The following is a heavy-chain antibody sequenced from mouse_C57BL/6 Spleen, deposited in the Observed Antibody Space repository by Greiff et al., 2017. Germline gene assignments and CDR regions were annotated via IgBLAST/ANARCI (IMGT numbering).Heavy chain of an antibody. CDR1: GFTFSDYG. CDR3: ARTGSWYWYFDV. CDR2: ISRGSSTI. V-gene: IGHV5-17*01. D-gene: IGHD4-1*01. J-gene: IGHJ1*03. Sequence: EVKLVESGGGLVKPGGSLKLSCAASGFTFSDYGMHWVRQAPEKGLEWVAYISRGSSTIYYADTVKGRFTITRDNAKNTLFLQMTSLRSEDTAMDYCARTGSWYWYFDVWGTGTTVTVSS.